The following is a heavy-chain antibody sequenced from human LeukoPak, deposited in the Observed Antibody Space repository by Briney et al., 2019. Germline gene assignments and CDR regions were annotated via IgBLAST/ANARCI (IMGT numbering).Heavy chain of an antibody. CDR3: AKGSGYSYGYFDY. Sequence: PGGSLRLSCAASGFTFSTYGMSWVRQAPGKGLEWVSAISGSGGSTYYADSVKGRFTISRDNSKNTLYLQMNSLRAEDTAVYYCAKGSGYSYGYFDYWGQGTLVTVSS. J-gene: IGHJ4*02. CDR2: ISGSGGST. V-gene: IGHV3-23*01. CDR1: GFTFSTYG. D-gene: IGHD5-18*01.